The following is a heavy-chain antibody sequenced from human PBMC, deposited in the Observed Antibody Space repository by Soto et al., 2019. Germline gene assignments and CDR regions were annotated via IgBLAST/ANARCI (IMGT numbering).Heavy chain of an antibody. V-gene: IGHV1-18*01. CDR3: ARRSYDCGGDCYDWYFDL. CDR2: ISAYNGNT. D-gene: IGHD2-21*02. Sequence: GASVKVSCKASGYTFTSYGISWGRQAPGQGLEWMGWISAYNGNTNYAQKLQGRVTMTTDTSTSTAYMELRSLRSDDTAVYYCARRSYDCGGDCYDWYFDLWGRGTLVTVSS. CDR1: GYTFTSYG. J-gene: IGHJ2*01.